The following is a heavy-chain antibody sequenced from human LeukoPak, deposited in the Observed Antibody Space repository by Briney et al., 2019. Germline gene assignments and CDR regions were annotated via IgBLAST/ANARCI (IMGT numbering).Heavy chain of an antibody. CDR2: IMQDGSEE. J-gene: IGHJ4*02. V-gene: IGHV3-7*01. Sequence: GGSLRLSCGASGFTFSSYWLSWVRQAPGRGLEWLAKIMQDGSEENYVDSVKGRFTISRDNAKNSLYLQMNSLRAEDTAVYYCARGGGFLDHWGQGTLVTVSS. D-gene: IGHD2-15*01. CDR3: ARGGGFLDH. CDR1: GFTFSSYW.